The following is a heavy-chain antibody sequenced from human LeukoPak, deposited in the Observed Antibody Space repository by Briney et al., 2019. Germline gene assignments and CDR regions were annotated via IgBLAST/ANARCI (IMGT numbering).Heavy chain of an antibody. D-gene: IGHD2-2*03. CDR3: ARGQTLPGYHQDPDYYGMDV. CDR2: INSDGSST. J-gene: IGHJ6*02. CDR1: GFTFSSYW. Sequence: GGSLRLSCAASGFTFSSYWMHWVRQASGKGLVWVSRINSDGSSTSYADSVKGRFTISRDNAKTTLYLQMNSLRAEDTAVYYCARGQTLPGYHQDPDYYGMDVWGQGTTVTVSS. V-gene: IGHV3-74*01.